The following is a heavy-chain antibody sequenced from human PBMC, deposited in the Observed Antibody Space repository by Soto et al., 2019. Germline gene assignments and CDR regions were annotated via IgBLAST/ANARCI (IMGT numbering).Heavy chain of an antibody. CDR2: MTPKRETP. Sequence: QVHLVQSGAEVKKPGASVKVSCTASGYDFNIYDIHWVRQSTGQGLAWMGWMTPKRETPGYAPKFQGRFTMTRDTSRSAVYMELSSLGSEDTAVYFWARGGHGFWSCETYYYAMDVWGQGTTVTVSS. V-gene: IGHV1-8*01. CDR3: ARGGHGFWSCETYYYAMDV. CDR1: GYDFNIYD. D-gene: IGHD3-3*01. J-gene: IGHJ6*02.